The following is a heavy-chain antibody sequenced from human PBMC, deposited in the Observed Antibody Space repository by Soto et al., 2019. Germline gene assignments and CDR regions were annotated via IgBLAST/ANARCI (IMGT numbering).Heavy chain of an antibody. Sequence: GASVKVSCKASGYVFTDYYIHWVRQAPGQGLEWMGWINPKSGGANYAQKFQGWVTLTSDTSMRAAYMDLHRLRSNDTAVYFCARARGYSSSPKLDYWGQGTLVTVSS. CDR1: GYVFTDYY. CDR2: INPKSGGA. J-gene: IGHJ4*02. CDR3: ARARGYSSSPKLDY. D-gene: IGHD6-13*01. V-gene: IGHV1-2*04.